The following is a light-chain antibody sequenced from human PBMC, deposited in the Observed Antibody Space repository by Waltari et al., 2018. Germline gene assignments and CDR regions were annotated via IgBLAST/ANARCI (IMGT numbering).Light chain of an antibody. CDR1: QSVLYSSNNKNY. CDR3: QQYYSTPGPT. CDR2: WAS. Sequence: DIVMTQSPDSLAVSLGERATINCKSSQSVLYSSNNKNYLAWYQQKPGQPPKLLIYWASTRESGVPDRFSGSGSGTDFTLTINSLQAEDVAVYYCQQYYSTPGPTVGGGTKVEIK. J-gene: IGKJ4*01. V-gene: IGKV4-1*01.